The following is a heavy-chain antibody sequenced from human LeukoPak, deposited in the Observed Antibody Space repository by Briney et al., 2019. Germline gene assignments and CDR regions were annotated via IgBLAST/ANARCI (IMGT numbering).Heavy chain of an antibody. Sequence: PSETLSLTCAVSGGSISSSNWWSWVRQPPGKGLEWIGEIYHSGSTNYNPSLKSRVTISVDKSKNQFSLKLSSVTAADTAVYYCARLAYCGGDRYYFDYWGQGTLVTVSS. CDR1: GGSISSSNW. CDR2: IYHSGST. D-gene: IGHD2-21*02. J-gene: IGHJ4*02. CDR3: ARLAYCGGDRYYFDY. V-gene: IGHV4-4*02.